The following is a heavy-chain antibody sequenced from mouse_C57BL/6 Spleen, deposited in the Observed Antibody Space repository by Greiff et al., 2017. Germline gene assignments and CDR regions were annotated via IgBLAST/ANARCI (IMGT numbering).Heavy chain of an antibody. V-gene: IGHV1-64*01. CDR2: IHPNSGST. Sequence: VQLQQPGAELVKPGASVKLSCKASGYTFTSYWMHWVKQRPGQGLEWIGMIHPNSGSTNYNEKFKSKATLTVDKSSSTAYMQLSSLTSEDSAVYYCARSCDYGGFAYWGQGTLVTVSA. CDR3: ARSCDYGGFAY. D-gene: IGHD2-4*01. CDR1: GYTFTSYW. J-gene: IGHJ3*01.